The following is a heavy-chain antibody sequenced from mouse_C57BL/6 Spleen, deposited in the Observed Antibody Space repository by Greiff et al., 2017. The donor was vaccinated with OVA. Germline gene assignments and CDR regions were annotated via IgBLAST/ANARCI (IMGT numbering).Heavy chain of an antibody. J-gene: IGHJ1*03. D-gene: IGHD2-3*01. CDR3: ARGGYDGYMLWYFDV. CDR2: INPNNGGT. CDR1: GYTFTDYN. Sequence: VQLQQSGPELVKPGASVKIPCKASGYTFTDYNMDWVKQSHGKSLEWIGDINPNNGGTIYNQKFKGKATLTVDKSSSTAYMELRSLTSEDTAVYYCARGGYDGYMLWYFDVWGTGTTVTVSS. V-gene: IGHV1-18*01.